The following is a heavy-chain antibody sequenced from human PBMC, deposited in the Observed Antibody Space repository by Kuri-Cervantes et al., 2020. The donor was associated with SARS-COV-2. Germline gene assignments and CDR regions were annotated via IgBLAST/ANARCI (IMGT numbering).Heavy chain of an antibody. D-gene: IGHD7-27*01. CDR3: ARIGELGIPDY. J-gene: IGHJ4*02. CDR2: ISSSGSTI. CDR1: GFTFDDYG. Sequence: GGSLRLSCVASGFTFDDYGMSWVRQAPGKGLEWVSYISSSGSTIYYADSVKGRFTISRDNAKNSLYLQMNSLRAEDTAVYYCARIGELGIPDYWGQGTLVTVSS. V-gene: IGHV3-48*04.